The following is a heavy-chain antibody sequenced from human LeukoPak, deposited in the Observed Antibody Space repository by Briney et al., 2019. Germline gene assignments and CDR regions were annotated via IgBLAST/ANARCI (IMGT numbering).Heavy chain of an antibody. D-gene: IGHD3-22*01. CDR1: GFTFSSYG. CDR3: AKNYYDSSGYEDAFDI. Sequence: GGSLRLSCAASGFTFSSYGMHWVRQAPGKGLEWVAVLWYGGSNKYYADSVKGRFTISRDNSKNTLYLQMNSLRAEDTAVYYCAKNYYDSSGYEDAFDIWGQGTMVTVSS. CDR2: LWYGGSNK. J-gene: IGHJ3*02. V-gene: IGHV3-33*08.